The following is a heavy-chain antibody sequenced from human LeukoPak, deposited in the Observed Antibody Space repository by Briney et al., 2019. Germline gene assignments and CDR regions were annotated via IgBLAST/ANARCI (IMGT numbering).Heavy chain of an antibody. J-gene: IGHJ4*02. Sequence: GGSLRLSCAASGFTFSSYGMHWVRQAPGKGLEWVAFIRYDESSEYYADSVKGRFTISRDNSKNTFHLQMNSLRAEDTAVYYCARRAGDYSHPYDYWGQGTLVTVSS. CDR1: GFTFSSYG. V-gene: IGHV3-30*02. CDR3: ARRAGDYSHPYDY. D-gene: IGHD3-22*01. CDR2: IRYDESSE.